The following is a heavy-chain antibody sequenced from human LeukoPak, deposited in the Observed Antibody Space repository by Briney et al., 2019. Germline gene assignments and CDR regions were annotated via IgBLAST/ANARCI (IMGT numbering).Heavy chain of an antibody. D-gene: IGHD3-16*01. Sequence: SETLSLTCAVYGGSFSAYYWSWIRQPPGEGLEWIGEINHSGTTNYNPSLESRVTMSVDTSKNQFSLKLSSETAADTAVYYCARRGTLYWYFDLWGRGTLVTVSS. CDR2: INHSGTT. CDR3: ARRGTLYWYFDL. CDR1: GGSFSAYY. V-gene: IGHV4-34*01. J-gene: IGHJ2*01.